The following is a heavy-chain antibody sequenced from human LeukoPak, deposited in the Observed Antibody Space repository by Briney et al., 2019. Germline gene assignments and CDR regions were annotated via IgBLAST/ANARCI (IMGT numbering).Heavy chain of an antibody. CDR2: TYYSGST. J-gene: IGHJ5*02. V-gene: IGHV4-59*01. D-gene: IGHD2-15*01. CDR3: ARVPVIEVAATDWFDP. Sequence: SETLSLTCTVSGGSISSYYWSWIRQPPGKGLEWIGYTYYSGSTNYNPSLKSRVTISVDTSKNQFSLKLSSVTAADTAVYYCARVPVIEVAATDWFDPWGQGTLVTVSS. CDR1: GGSISSYY.